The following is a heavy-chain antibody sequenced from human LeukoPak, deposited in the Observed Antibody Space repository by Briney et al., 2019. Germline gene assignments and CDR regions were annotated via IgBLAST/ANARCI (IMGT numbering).Heavy chain of an antibody. Sequence: GGSLRLSCAASGFTFDDYAMHWVWQAPGKGLEWVSGINWNSGSISYADSVKGRFTISRDNAKNSLYLQMNSLRAEDTALYYCAKDIGIYGSGSYYTNWGQGTLVTVSS. D-gene: IGHD3-10*01. CDR2: INWNSGSI. CDR1: GFTFDDYA. CDR3: AKDIGIYGSGSYYTN. V-gene: IGHV3-9*01. J-gene: IGHJ4*02.